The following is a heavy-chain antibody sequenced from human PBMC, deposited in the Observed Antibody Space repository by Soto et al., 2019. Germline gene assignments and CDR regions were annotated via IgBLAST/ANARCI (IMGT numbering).Heavy chain of an antibody. D-gene: IGHD4-17*01. CDR3: ARHYTSSDYGDYAIDY. CDR1: GGSFSVYY. V-gene: IGHV4-34*01. CDR2: INHSGST. Sequence: PSDTLSLTCAVYGGSFSVYYWSWIRQPPGKGLEWIGEINHSGSTNYNPSLKSRVTISVDTSKNQFSLKLSSVTAADTAVYYCARHYTSSDYGDYAIDYWGQGTLVTVSS. J-gene: IGHJ4*02.